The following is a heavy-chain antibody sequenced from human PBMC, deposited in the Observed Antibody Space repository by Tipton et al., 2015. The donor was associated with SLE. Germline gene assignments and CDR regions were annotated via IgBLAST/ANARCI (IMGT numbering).Heavy chain of an antibody. D-gene: IGHD3-10*01. CDR3: ARDPGNVQECGDFGL. CDR2: IYYSGST. CDR1: GGSISSYY. J-gene: IGHJ2*01. V-gene: IGHV4-59*01. Sequence: LSLTCTVSGGSISSYYWSWIRQPPGKGLEWIGYIYYSGSTNYNPSLKTRVTISVDTSKNQFFLKLSSVTAADTAVDYCARDPGNVQECGDFGLWGRGPLGTVSS.